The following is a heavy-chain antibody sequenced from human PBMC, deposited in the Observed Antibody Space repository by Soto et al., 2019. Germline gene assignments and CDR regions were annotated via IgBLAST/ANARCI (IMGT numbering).Heavy chain of an antibody. CDR1: GFTFSYYY. CDR3: ARDAYSSSAEPYYFDY. Sequence: GGSLRLSCAASGFTFSYYYMSWIRQAPXKGLEWVSYISSSGSTIYYADSVKGRFTISRDNAKNSLYLQMNSLRAEDTAVYYCARDAYSSSAEPYYFDYWGQGTLVTVSS. D-gene: IGHD6-6*01. CDR2: ISSSGSTI. J-gene: IGHJ4*02. V-gene: IGHV3-11*01.